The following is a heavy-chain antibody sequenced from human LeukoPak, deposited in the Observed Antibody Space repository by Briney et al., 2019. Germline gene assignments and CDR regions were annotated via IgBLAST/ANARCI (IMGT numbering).Heavy chain of an antibody. V-gene: IGHV1-46*01. Sequence: ASVKVSCTASRYTFTTYYMHWVRQAPRQGLEWMGIINLSGCSTCYEQKIQGRVSMTTVPHTSTVYMELSSLRSEDTAVYYCARDRGTKAAAGKGPRTLGYWGQGTLVTVST. J-gene: IGHJ4*02. CDR3: ARDRGTKAAAGKGPRTLGY. CDR1: RYTFTTYY. D-gene: IGHD6-13*01. CDR2: INLSGCST.